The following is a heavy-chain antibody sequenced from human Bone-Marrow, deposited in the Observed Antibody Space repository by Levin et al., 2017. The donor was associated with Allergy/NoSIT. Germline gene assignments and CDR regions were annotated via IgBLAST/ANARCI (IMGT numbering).Heavy chain of an antibody. CDR1: GGSISSGRYY. J-gene: IGHJ6*04. V-gene: IGHV4-61*02. CDR2: IYTTGST. CDR3: ARDRLASLYYYAMDV. Sequence: SETLSLTCSVSGGSISSGRYYFTWVRQSAGKGLEWIGRIYTTGSTNYNPSLESRVTISRDTFKKQVYLTLSSVTAADTAVYYCARDRLASLYYYAMDVWGRGTTVIVSS.